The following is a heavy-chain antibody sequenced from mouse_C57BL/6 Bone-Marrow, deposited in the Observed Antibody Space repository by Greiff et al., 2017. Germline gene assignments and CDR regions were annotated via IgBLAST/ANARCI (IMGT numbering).Heavy chain of an antibody. CDR2: IDPENGDT. D-gene: IGHD2-5*01. CDR3: TTYSNYGYCDV. V-gene: IGHV14-4*01. Sequence: EVQLQQSGAELVRPGASVKLSCTASGFTIKDDYMHWVKQRPEQGLEWIGWIDPENGDTEYASKFQGKATITADTSSNTAYLQLSSLTSEDTAVYYCTTYSNYGYCDVWGTGTTVTVSS. CDR1: GFTIKDDY. J-gene: IGHJ1*03.